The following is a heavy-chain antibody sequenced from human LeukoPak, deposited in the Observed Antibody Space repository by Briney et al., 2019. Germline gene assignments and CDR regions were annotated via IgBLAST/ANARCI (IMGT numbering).Heavy chain of an antibody. J-gene: IGHJ4*02. CDR2: ISGSGGST. V-gene: IGHV3-23*01. CDR3: AKGVRFLEWLIDY. Sequence: AGGSLRLSCAASGFTFSSYAMSWVRQAPGKGLEWVSAISGSGGSTYYADSVKGRFTISRDNSKNTLYLQMNSLRAEDTAVYYCAKGVRFLEWLIDYWGQGTLVTVSS. CDR1: GFTFSSYA. D-gene: IGHD3-3*01.